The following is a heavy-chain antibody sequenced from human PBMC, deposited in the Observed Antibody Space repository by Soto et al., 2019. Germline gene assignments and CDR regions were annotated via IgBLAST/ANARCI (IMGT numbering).Heavy chain of an antibody. CDR1: GGSISSYY. Sequence: QVQLQESGPGLVKPSETLSLTCTVSGGSISSYYWSWIRQPPGKGLEWIGYIYYSGSTNYNPSLKSRVTISVDTATTQFHLTLSSVTAADTAVYYCARQSGYSTGWYPYWGQGTLVTVSS. CDR2: IYYSGST. D-gene: IGHD6-19*01. V-gene: IGHV4-59*08. CDR3: ARQSGYSTGWYPY. J-gene: IGHJ4*02.